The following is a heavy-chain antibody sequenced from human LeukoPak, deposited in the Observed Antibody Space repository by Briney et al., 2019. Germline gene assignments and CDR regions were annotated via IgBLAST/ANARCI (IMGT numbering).Heavy chain of an antibody. CDR1: GFTFSSHG. CDR2: IWYDASNK. J-gene: IGHJ4*02. Sequence: GGSLRLSCAASGFTFSSHGMHWVRQAPGKGLEWVAVIWYDASNKYYADSVKGRFAVSRDNSKNTLYLQMNSLRAEDTAMYYCARNLRKYGSNSEYFDYWGQGTVVTVSS. V-gene: IGHV3-33*01. CDR3: ARNLRKYGSNSEYFDY. D-gene: IGHD4-23*01.